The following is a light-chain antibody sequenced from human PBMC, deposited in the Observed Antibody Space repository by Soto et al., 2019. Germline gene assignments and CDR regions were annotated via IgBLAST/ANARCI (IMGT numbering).Light chain of an antibody. CDR2: GNT. CDR1: SSNIGSTYD. V-gene: IGLV1-40*01. CDR3: QSYDDSLSVHYV. Sequence: QSVLTQPPSVSGAPGQRVTISCTGSSSNIGSTYDVQWYQQLPGTAPKLLIHGNTDRPSGVHDRFSGSKSGTSASLAITGLQADDEADYYCQSYDDSLSVHYVFGTGTKRTVL. J-gene: IGLJ1*01.